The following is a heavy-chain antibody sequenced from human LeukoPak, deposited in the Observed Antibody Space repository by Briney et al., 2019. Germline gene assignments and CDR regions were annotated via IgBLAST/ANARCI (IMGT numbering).Heavy chain of an antibody. CDR2: ISSSGVYI. V-gene: IGHV3-21*01. CDR1: GFTFNDYG. J-gene: IGHJ6*03. Sequence: GGSLRLSCAASGFTFNDYGMNGVRQAPGKGLEWVSSISSSGVYIYYADSLKGRFTISRDNAKNSLYLQMNSLRAEDMAVYYCARDIGGGSYYMDVWGKGTTVIVSS. CDR3: ARDIGGGSYYMDV. D-gene: IGHD2-15*01.